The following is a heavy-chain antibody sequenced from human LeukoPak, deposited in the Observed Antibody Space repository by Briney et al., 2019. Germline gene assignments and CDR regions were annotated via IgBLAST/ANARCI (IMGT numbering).Heavy chain of an antibody. CDR1: GYSFTSYW. J-gene: IGHJ4*02. D-gene: IGHD2-2*01. CDR3: ARTGPLESQQYCFDY. Sequence: GGSLQISCKGSGYSFTSYWIGWVRQVPGKGLEWMGIIYPGDSDTRYSPSFQGQVTISADKSISTAYLQWSSLKASDTAMYYCARTGPLESQQYCFDYWGQGTLVTVSS. CDR2: IYPGDSDT. V-gene: IGHV5-51*01.